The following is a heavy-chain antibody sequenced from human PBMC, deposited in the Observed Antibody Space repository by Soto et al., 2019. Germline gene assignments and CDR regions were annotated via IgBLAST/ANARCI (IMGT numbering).Heavy chain of an antibody. J-gene: IGHJ6*02. CDR1: GFTFSNYA. D-gene: IGHD5-12*01. CDR2: ISGSGGTT. Sequence: EVQLLESGGGLVQPGGSLRLSCGASGFTFSNYAMSWVRQAPGKGLEWVSAISGSGGTTYYADSVKGRFTISRDNSKNTLYLQMTSLRAEDTAVYHCAKGRGNYDGPWADYYNMDVWGQGTTVTVSS. CDR3: AKGRGNYDGPWADYYNMDV. V-gene: IGHV3-23*01.